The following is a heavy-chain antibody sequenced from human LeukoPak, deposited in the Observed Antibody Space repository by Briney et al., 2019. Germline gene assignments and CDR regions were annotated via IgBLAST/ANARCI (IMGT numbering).Heavy chain of an antibody. CDR1: GGSISSYY. V-gene: IGHV4-59*01. CDR2: IYYSGST. Sequence: SVTLSLTCTVSGGSISSYYWSWIRQPPGKGLEWIGYIYYSGSTNYNPSLKSRVTISVDTSKNQFSLKLSSVTAADTAVYYCARDNVLLWFGENAFDIWGQGTMVTVSS. J-gene: IGHJ3*02. D-gene: IGHD3-10*01. CDR3: ARDNVLLWFGENAFDI.